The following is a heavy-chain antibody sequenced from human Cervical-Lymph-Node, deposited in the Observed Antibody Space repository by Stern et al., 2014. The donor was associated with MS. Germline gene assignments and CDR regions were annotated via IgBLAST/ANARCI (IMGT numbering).Heavy chain of an antibody. J-gene: IGHJ6*02. D-gene: IGHD6-19*01. CDR2: ISWNSGSM. CDR3: AKDISSGRWEAQYYYGMDV. CDR1: RYNFDDYA. Sequence: MQLVQSGGGLVQPGRSLRLSCAGSRYNFDDYAMHWVRQAPGRGLEWVSSISWNSGSMEYADSVKDRFTISRDNAKNSLYLQMDSLRVEDTAIYYCAKDISSGRWEAQYYYGMDVWGQGTTVTVSS. V-gene: IGHV3-9*01.